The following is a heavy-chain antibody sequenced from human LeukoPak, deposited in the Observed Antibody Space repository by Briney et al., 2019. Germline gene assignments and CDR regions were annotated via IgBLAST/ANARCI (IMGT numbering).Heavy chain of an antibody. V-gene: IGHV3-66*02. J-gene: IGHJ4*02. CDR2: IYSGGTI. D-gene: IGHD1/OR15-1a*01. Sequence: GGSLRLSCAASGFTVSNNYMSWVRPAPGEGLEWVAVIYSGGTIYYADSVKGRFTISRDNSKSTLYLQMNSLSAEDTGVYYCARDCLTTTNDFWGQGILVTVSS. CDR1: GFTVSNNY. CDR3: ARDCLTTTNDF.